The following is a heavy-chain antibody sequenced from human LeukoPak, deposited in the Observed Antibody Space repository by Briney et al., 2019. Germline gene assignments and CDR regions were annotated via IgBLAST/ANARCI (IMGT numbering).Heavy chain of an antibody. CDR2: INHSGST. CDR1: GGSFSGYY. J-gene: IGHJ5*02. CDR3: ARGEGSGSYYNWFDP. V-gene: IGHV4-34*01. Sequence: SETLSLTRAVYGGSFSGYYWSWIRQTPGKGLEWIGEINHSGSTNYDPSLKSRVTISVDTSKNQFSLKLSSVTAADTAVYYCARGEGSGSYYNWFDPWGQGTLVTVSS. D-gene: IGHD3-10*01.